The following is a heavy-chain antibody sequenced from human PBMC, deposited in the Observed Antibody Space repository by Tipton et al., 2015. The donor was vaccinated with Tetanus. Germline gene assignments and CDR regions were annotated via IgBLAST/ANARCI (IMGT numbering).Heavy chain of an antibody. J-gene: IGHJ6*02. CDR1: GGSFSGYY. CDR2: INHSGST. D-gene: IGHD6-13*01. Sequence: TLSLTCAVYGGSFSGYYWSWIRQPPGKGLEWIGEINHSGSTNYNPSLKSRVTISVDTSKNRFSLKLSSVTAADTAVYYCARDVAAAGTVAHYYYGMDVWGQGTTVTVSS. V-gene: IGHV4-34*01. CDR3: ARDVAAAGTVAHYYYGMDV.